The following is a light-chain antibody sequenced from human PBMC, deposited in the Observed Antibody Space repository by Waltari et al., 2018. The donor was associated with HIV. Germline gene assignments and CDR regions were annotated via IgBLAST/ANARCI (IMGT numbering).Light chain of an antibody. CDR3: NSRDSSGNHRM. Sequence: SSELTQDPAVSVALGQTVRITCQGDSLRSYYAIWYQQKPGQAPVLVIYGKNNRPSGLPDRLSGSCSGNTASLTITGAQAEDEADYYCNSRDSSGNHRMSGGGTKLTVL. J-gene: IGLJ3*02. CDR2: GKN. CDR1: SLRSYY. V-gene: IGLV3-19*01.